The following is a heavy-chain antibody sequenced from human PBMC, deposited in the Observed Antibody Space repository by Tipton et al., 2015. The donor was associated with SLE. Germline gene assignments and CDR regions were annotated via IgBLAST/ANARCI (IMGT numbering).Heavy chain of an antibody. CDR3: ARLYSGSYGAFDI. J-gene: IGHJ3*02. CDR2: IYYSGST. D-gene: IGHD1-26*01. V-gene: IGHV4-31*03. CDR1: GGSISSGGYY. Sequence: TLSLTCTVSGGSISSGGYYWSWIRQHPGKGLEWIGYIYYSGSTYYNPSLKSRVTISVDTSKNQFSLKLSSVTAADTAVYYVARLYSGSYGAFDIWGQGTMVTVSS.